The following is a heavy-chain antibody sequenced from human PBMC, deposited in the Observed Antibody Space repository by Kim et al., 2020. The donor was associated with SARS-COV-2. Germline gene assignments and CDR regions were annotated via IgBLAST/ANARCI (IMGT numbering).Heavy chain of an antibody. CDR3: ARSRTVVSYYYYYGMDV. V-gene: IGHV1-8*01. Sequence: ASVKVSCKASGYTFTTYDINWVRQASGQGLEWMGWMSPNSGNTGYAQKFQGRVTMTRNTSISTAYMELSSLRSEDTAVYYCARSRTVVSYYYYYGMDVRGQGTTVTVSS. D-gene: IGHD2-2*01. CDR2: MSPNSGNT. CDR1: GYTFTTYD. J-gene: IGHJ6*02.